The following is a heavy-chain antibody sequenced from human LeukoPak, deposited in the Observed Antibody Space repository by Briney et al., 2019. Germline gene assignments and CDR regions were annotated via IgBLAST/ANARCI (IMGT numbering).Heavy chain of an antibody. CDR3: ARHVYDSSGYYPDY. V-gene: IGHV4-39*01. CDR1: GGSISSSSYY. J-gene: IGHJ4*02. Sequence: SETLSLTCTVSGGSISSSSYYWGWIRQPPGKGLEWIGCIYYSGSTYYNPSLKSRVTISVDTSKNQFSLKLSSVTAADTAVYYCARHVYDSSGYYPDYWGQGTLVTVSS. CDR2: IYYSGST. D-gene: IGHD3-22*01.